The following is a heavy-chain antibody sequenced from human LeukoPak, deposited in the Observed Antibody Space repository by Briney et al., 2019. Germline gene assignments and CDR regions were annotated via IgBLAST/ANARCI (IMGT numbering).Heavy chain of an antibody. Sequence: SEALSLTCTVSGGSISSYYWSWIRQPPGKGLERIGYIYYSGSTNYNPSLKSRVTISVDTSKNQFSLKLSSVTAADTAVYYCARGTAMSRFDPWGQGTLVTVSS. CDR1: GGSISSYY. J-gene: IGHJ5*02. V-gene: IGHV4-59*08. CDR3: ARGTAMSRFDP. CDR2: IYYSGST. D-gene: IGHD5-18*01.